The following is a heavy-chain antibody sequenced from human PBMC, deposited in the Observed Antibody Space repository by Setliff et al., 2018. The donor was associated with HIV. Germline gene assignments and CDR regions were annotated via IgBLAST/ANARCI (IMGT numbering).Heavy chain of an antibody. V-gene: IGHV4-59*01. Sequence: SETLSLTCSVSGDSIGTYYWNWIRQTPGKRLEWIGFFYYGGSTNYNPALKNRVAISVDTSRNRVSLKMTSVTAADTAVYYCARARLLGGFLSWGRGALVTVSS. CDR1: GDSIGTYY. CDR3: ARARLLGGFLS. J-gene: IGHJ5*02. CDR2: FYYGGST. D-gene: IGHD7-27*01.